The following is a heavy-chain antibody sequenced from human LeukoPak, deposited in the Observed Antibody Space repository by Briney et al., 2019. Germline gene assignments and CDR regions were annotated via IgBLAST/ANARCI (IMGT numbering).Heavy chain of an antibody. D-gene: IGHD2-15*01. CDR1: GGSISSYY. J-gene: IGHJ4*02. CDR2: IYYSGST. Sequence: TSETLSLTCTVSGGSISSYYWSWIRQPPGKGLXXXXYIYYSGSTNYNPSLKSRVTISVDTSKNQFSLKLSSVTAADTAVYYCARERETRDCSGGSCPYIIDYWGQGTLVTVSS. V-gene: IGHV4-59*01. CDR3: ARERETRDCSGGSCPYIIDY.